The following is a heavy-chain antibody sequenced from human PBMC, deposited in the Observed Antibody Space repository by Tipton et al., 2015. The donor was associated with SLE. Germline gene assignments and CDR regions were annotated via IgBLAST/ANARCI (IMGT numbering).Heavy chain of an antibody. CDR2: ISSSGSTI. CDR3: ARFSARRDNYFDY. J-gene: IGHJ4*02. V-gene: IGHV3-11*04. D-gene: IGHD6-6*01. CDR1: GFTFSDYY. Sequence: SLRLSCAASGFTFSDYYMSWIRQAPGKGLEWVSYISSSGSTIYYADSVKGRFTISRDNAKNSLYLQMNSLRAEDTAVYYCARFSARRDNYFDYWGQGTLVTVSS.